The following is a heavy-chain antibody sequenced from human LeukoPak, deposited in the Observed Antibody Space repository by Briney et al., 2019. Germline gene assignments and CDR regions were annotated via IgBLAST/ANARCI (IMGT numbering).Heavy chain of an antibody. D-gene: IGHD6-13*01. Sequence: PSETLSLTCAVYGGSFSGYYWSWIRQPPGKGLEWIGEINHSGSTNYNPSLKSRVTISVDTSKNQFSLKLSSVTAADTAAYYCARLEQQLDAFDYWGQGTLVTVSS. V-gene: IGHV4-34*01. CDR3: ARLEQQLDAFDY. CDR1: GGSFSGYY. J-gene: IGHJ4*02. CDR2: INHSGST.